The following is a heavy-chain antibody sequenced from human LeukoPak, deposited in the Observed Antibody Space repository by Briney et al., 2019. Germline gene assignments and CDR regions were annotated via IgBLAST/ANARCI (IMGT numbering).Heavy chain of an antibody. D-gene: IGHD3-16*01. CDR3: ARGGPEWPLDY. J-gene: IGHJ4*02. Sequence: GGSLRLSCSASGFTFSRYGMHWVRQAPGKGLEYVSAIVSNGDSTYYADSVKGRFTISRDNSKNTLYLQMNSLRAEDTAVYYCARGGPEWPLDYWGQGTLVTVSS. CDR1: GFTFSRYG. CDR2: IVSNGDST. V-gene: IGHV3-64*04.